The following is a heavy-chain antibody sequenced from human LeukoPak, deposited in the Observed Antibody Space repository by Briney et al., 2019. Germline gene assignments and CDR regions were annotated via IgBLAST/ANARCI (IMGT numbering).Heavy chain of an antibody. J-gene: IGHJ3*02. Sequence: SETLSLTCTVSGGSISSYYWSWIRQPPGKGLEWIGYIYYSGSTNYNPSLKSRVTISVDTSKNQFSLKLSSVTAADTAVYYCARVSDVGYGSGPENLFLGAFDIWGQGTMVTVSS. CDR1: GGSISSYY. V-gene: IGHV4-59*01. CDR2: IYYSGST. CDR3: ARVSDVGYGSGPENLFLGAFDI. D-gene: IGHD3-10*01.